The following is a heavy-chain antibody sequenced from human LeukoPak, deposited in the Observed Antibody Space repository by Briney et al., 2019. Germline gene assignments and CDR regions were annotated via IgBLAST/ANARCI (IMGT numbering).Heavy chain of an antibody. CDR2: INPNSGGT. CDR1: GYTFTGYY. V-gene: IGHV1-2*02. D-gene: IGHD1-1*01. J-gene: IGHJ4*02. CDR3: AREAHTTGTSEKFDY. Sequence: ASVKVSCKASGYTFTGYYMHWVRQAPGQELEWTGWINPNSGGTNYAQKFQGRVTMTRDTSISTAYMELSSLRSDDTAVYYCAREAHTTGTSEKFDYWGQGTLVTVSS.